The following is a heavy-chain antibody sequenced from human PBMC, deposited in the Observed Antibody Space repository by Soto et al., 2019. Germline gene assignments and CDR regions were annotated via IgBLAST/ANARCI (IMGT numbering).Heavy chain of an antibody. CDR1: GYTFTSYY. V-gene: IGHV1-46*03. J-gene: IGHJ3*01. CDR3: ARDCTSTSCYRKDAFAL. CDR2: INPSGGST. Sequence: ASVKVSCKASGYTFTSYYIHWVRQAPGQGLEWMGMINPSGGSTSYAETFQGRVTMTRDTSTTTVYMELSSLRSEDTAVYYCARDCTSTSCYRKDAFALWGLGTKVTVSS. D-gene: IGHD2-2*01.